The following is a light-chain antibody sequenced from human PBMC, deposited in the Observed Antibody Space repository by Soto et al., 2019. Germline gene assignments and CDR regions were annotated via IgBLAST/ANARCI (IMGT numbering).Light chain of an antibody. V-gene: IGKV3-20*01. CDR3: QLYGISPH. J-gene: IGKJ1*01. CDR2: ASS. Sequence: EIVLTQSPGTLSLSPGERATLSCRASQSVSSNLAWYQQKPGQAPRLLIYASSNRATGIPDRFSGSASGTDFTLTINRLEPEDFAVYYCQLYGISPHFGQGTKVDIK. CDR1: QSVSSN.